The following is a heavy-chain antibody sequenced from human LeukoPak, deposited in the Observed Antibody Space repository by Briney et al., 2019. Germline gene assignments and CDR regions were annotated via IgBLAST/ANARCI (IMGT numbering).Heavy chain of an antibody. V-gene: IGHV3-21*01. D-gene: IGHD3-10*01. CDR1: GFTFSSYS. Sequence: GGSLRLSCAASGFTFSSYSMNWVRQAPGKGLEWVSSISSSSSYIYYADSVKCRFTISRDNAKNSLYLQMNSLRAEDTAVYYCARDEYGSGSGNWFDPWGQGTLVTVSS. CDR2: ISSSSSYI. J-gene: IGHJ5*02. CDR3: ARDEYGSGSGNWFDP.